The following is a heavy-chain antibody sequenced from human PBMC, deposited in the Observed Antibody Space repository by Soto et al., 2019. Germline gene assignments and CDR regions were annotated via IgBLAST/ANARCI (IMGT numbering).Heavy chain of an antibody. Sequence: EVQLLESGGGLVQPGGSLRLSCAACGFTFSSYAMNWVRQAPGKGLEWVSIISGSGDSTYYADSVKGRSTISRDNTKNTLYLKMNSLRAEDTAVYDCADKFFGGSGSYRGWFDPWGQGTLDTVSS. J-gene: IGHJ5*02. CDR2: ISGSGDST. CDR3: ADKFFGGSGSYRGWFDP. V-gene: IGHV3-23*01. D-gene: IGHD3-10*01. CDR1: GFTFSSYA.